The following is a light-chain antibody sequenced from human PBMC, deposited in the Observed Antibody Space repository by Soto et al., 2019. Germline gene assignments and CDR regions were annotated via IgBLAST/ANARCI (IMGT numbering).Light chain of an antibody. V-gene: IGKV3-11*01. J-gene: IGKJ3*01. CDR3: QQRSNWPPFFT. Sequence: EIVLTQSPATLSLSPGERATLSCRASQSVSSYLAWYQQKPYQAPRLLIYDASNRATCTPARFSGSGSGTDFTLTISSLEPEDFAVYYCQQRSNWPPFFTFGPGTKVDIK. CDR2: DAS. CDR1: QSVSSY.